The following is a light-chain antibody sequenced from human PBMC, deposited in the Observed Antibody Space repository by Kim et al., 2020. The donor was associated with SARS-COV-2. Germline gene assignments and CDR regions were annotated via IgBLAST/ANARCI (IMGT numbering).Light chain of an antibody. CDR2: DVT. J-gene: IGLJ2*01. Sequence: GQSVTISCTGTTSNVGNYNYVSWYQQHPGKSPKLLIYDVTKRPSGVPDRFSGSKSGNAASLTISGLQTEDEADYYCCSYAGTYTFTFGGGTKVTVL. V-gene: IGLV2-11*01. CDR3: CSYAGTYTFT. CDR1: TSNVGNYNY.